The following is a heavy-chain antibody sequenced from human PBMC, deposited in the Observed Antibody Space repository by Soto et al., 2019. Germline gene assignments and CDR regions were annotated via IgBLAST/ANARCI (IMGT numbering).Heavy chain of an antibody. V-gene: IGHV1-69*12. CDR2: IIPIFGTA. J-gene: IGHJ6*02. D-gene: IGHD3-3*01. Sequence: QVQLVQSGAEVKKPGSSVKVSCKASGGTFSSYAISWVRQAPGQGLEWMGGIIPIFGTANYAQKFQGRVTITADESTSTAYMELSSLRSEDTAVYYCASITIFGVARDYYYYGMDVWGQGTTVTVSS. CDR1: GGTFSSYA. CDR3: ASITIFGVARDYYYYGMDV.